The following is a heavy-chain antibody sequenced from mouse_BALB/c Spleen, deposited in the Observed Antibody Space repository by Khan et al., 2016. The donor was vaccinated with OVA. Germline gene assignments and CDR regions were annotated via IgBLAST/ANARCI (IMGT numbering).Heavy chain of an antibody. CDR3: ARWGGNYPSYAMDY. V-gene: IGHV1S56*01. CDR2: IYPGNVNT. J-gene: IGHJ4*01. D-gene: IGHD2-1*01. Sequence: QVQLQQSGPELVKPGASVRISCKASGYTFTIYYIHWVKQRPGQGLEWIGWIYPGNVNTGYNEKFKGKATLTADKSSSTAYMQLSSLTSEDSAVYVCARWGGNYPSYAMDYWGQGTSVTVSS. CDR1: GYTFTIYY.